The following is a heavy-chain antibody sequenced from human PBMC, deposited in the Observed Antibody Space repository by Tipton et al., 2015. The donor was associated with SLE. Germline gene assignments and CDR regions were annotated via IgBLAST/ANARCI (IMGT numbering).Heavy chain of an antibody. J-gene: IGHJ4*02. V-gene: IGHV3-9*01. CDR3: AKDMGYSGWYLFDY. CDR1: GFTFDKSA. CDR2: ISWNGDSI. D-gene: IGHD6-19*01. Sequence: SLRLSCAASGFTFDKSAMHWVRQAPGKGLEWVSRISWNGDSIDYADSVKGRFTISRDNAKNSLYLQMNSLRAEDTALYYCAKDMGYSGWYLFDYWGQGTLVTVSS.